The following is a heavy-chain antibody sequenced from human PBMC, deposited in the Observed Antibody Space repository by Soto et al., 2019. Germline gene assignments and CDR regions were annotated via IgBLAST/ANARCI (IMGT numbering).Heavy chain of an antibody. D-gene: IGHD6-6*01. Sequence: ASVKASCKASGYTFTGYYMHWVRRAPGQGLEWMGWINPNSGGTNYAQKFQGRVTMTRDTSISTAYMELSRLRSDDTAVYYCARDYSSSSVDYWGQGTLVTVSS. V-gene: IGHV1-2*02. CDR3: ARDYSSSSVDY. CDR2: INPNSGGT. J-gene: IGHJ4*02. CDR1: GYTFTGYY.